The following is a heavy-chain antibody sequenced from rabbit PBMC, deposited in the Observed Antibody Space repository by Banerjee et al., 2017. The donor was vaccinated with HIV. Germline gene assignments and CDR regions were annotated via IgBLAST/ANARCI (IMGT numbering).Heavy chain of an antibody. CDR3: ARVGYTYGDGGDGYSKWGL. CDR1: GFSFSSNN. CDR2: IVTSTGST. V-gene: IGHV1S40*01. Sequence: QSLEESGGGLVKPGASLTLTCKASGFSFSSNNMCWVRQAPGKGLEWIACIVTSTGSTYYANWVNGRFTISKTSSTTVTLQMTSLTAADTATYFCARVGYTYGDGGDGYSKWGLWGQGTLVTVS. D-gene: IGHD6-1*01. J-gene: IGHJ3*01.